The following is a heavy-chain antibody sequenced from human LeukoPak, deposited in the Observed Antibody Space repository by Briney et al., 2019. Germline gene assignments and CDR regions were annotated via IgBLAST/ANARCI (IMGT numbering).Heavy chain of an antibody. CDR2: VSYDGNNE. V-gene: IGHV3-30*04. CDR3: ARDSERRASLDY. J-gene: IGHJ4*02. Sequence: GGDLSFSCAASGFTFSPYAMHWLGPGPGKGLEGVGVVSYDGNNEYYADSVKGRFTISRDNSKNTLYLQMNSLRAEDTAVYYCARDSERRASLDYWGQGTLVTVSS. D-gene: IGHD1-1*01. CDR1: GFTFSPYA.